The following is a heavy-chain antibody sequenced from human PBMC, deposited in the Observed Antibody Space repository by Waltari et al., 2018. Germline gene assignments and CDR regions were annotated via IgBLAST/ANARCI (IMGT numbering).Heavy chain of an antibody. V-gene: IGHV3-30-3*01. CDR1: GFTFSSYA. CDR3: AGDSNFFYCDSYGMDV. CDR2: RAYDGGNK. Sequence: QVQLVESGGGVVQPGRSLRLSCAASGFTFSSYAMHWVRQAPGKGQEWVGVRAYDGGNKYYADSVKGRFTISRDNSKNTLYLQMNSLRAEDKAVYYCAGDSNFFYCDSYGMDVWGQGTTVTVSS. D-gene: IGHD3-22*01. J-gene: IGHJ6*02.